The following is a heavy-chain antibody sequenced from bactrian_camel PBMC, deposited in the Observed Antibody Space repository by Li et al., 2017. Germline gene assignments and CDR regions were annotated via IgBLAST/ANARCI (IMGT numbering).Heavy chain of an antibody. J-gene: IGHJ4*01. CDR1: ENIFGGCG. V-gene: IGHV3S53*01. CDR2: FNHDGSI. Sequence: HVQLVESGGGAVQAGGTLELSCTASENIFGGCGMGWYRQVPENERELVARFNHDGSITYKDRVKGRFTISQDSARNTVYLQMNNLQPEDTATYYCAEGRGSRGEHCYSLNYWGQGTQVTVS. CDR3: AEGRGSRGEHCYSLNY. D-gene: IGHD6*01.